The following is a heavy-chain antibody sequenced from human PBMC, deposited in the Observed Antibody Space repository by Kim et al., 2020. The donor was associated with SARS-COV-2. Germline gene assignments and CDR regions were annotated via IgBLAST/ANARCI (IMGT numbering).Heavy chain of an antibody. V-gene: IGHV4-31*02. J-gene: IGHJ2*01. D-gene: IGHD3-16*02. CDR3: ARGIRAGALGELSGHWYFDL. Sequence: RVTISVDTSKNQFSLKLSSVTAADTAVYYCARGIRAGALGELSGHWYFDLWGRGTLVTVSS.